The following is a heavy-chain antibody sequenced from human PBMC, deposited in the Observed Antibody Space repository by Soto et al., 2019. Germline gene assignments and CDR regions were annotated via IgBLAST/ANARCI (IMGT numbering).Heavy chain of an antibody. CDR3: ARLPKGRLVTA. V-gene: IGHV3-48*02. J-gene: IGHJ4*02. Sequence: LVESGGDLVYPGGSLRLSCVASGFRFSDHSMNWVRQAPGKGLQWISYISSNSDTTYYADSVKGRFTVSRDNAKNALFLQMNSLRDDDTATYYCARLPKGRLVTAWGQGARVTVSS. D-gene: IGHD2-21*02. CDR1: GFRFSDHS. CDR2: ISSNSDTT.